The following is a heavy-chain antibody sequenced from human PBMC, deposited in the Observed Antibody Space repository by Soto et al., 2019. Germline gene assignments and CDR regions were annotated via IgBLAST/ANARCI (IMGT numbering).Heavy chain of an antibody. CDR3: ARDTYYYDSSGYPLSGYYYGMDV. CDR2: IYYSGST. CDR1: GGSISSYY. V-gene: IGHV4-59*01. Sequence: SETLSLTCTVSGGSISSYYWSWIRQPPGKGLEWIGYIYYSGSTNYNPSLKSRVTISVDTSKNQFSPKLSSVTAADTAVYYCARDTYYYDSSGYPLSGYYYGMDVWGQGTTVTV. J-gene: IGHJ6*02. D-gene: IGHD3-22*01.